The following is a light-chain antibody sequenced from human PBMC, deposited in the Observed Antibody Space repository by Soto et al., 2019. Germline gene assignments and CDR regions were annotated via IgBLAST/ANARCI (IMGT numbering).Light chain of an antibody. CDR1: SSDVGGYNY. CDR2: EVS. Sequence: QSALTQPASVSGSPGQSITISCTGTSSDVGGYNYVSWYQQHPGKAPKLMIYEVSNRPSGVSNRFSGSKSGNTASLTISGLQAEDEADYYCSSYTSSSPNYVFXTGTKVTVL. CDR3: SSYTSSSPNYV. J-gene: IGLJ1*01. V-gene: IGLV2-14*01.